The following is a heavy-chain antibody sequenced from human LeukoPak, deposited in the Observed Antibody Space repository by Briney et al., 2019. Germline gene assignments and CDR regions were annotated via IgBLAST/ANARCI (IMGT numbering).Heavy chain of an antibody. D-gene: IGHD2-2*01. CDR2: IYYSGST. V-gene: IGHV4-31*03. Sequence: KPSETLSLTCTVSGGSISSGGYYWSWIRQHPGKGLEWIGYIYYSGSTYYNPSLKSRVTISVDTSKNQFSLKLSSVTAADTAVYYCAREGCSSTSCPYYYYGMDVWGQGTTVTVSS. J-gene: IGHJ6*02. CDR3: AREGCSSTSCPYYYYGMDV. CDR1: GGSISSGGYY.